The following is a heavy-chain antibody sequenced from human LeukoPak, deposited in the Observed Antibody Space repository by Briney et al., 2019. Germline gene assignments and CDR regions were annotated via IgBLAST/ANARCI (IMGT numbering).Heavy chain of an antibody. CDR2: INPNSGGT. Sequence: GASVKVSCKASGYTFTGYYMHWVRQAPGQGLEWMGRINPNSGGTNYAQKFQGRVTMTRDTSISTAYMELSRLRSYDTAVYYCATMPPRFKVVTAIHGYWGQGTLVTVSS. V-gene: IGHV1-2*06. D-gene: IGHD2-21*02. CDR3: ATMPPRFKVVTAIHGY. CDR1: GYTFTGYY. J-gene: IGHJ4*02.